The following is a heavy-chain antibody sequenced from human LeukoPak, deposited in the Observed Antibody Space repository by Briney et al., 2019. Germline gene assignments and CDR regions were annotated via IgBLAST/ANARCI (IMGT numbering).Heavy chain of an antibody. CDR2: ISSSSSYI. Sequence: GGSLRLSCAPSGFTFSSYSMNWVRQAPGKGLEWVSSISSSSSYIYYADSVKGRFTISRDNAKNSLYLQMNSLRAEDTAVYYCARDKYSGYDFDYWGQGTLVTVSS. CDR3: ARDKYSGYDFDY. J-gene: IGHJ4*02. V-gene: IGHV3-21*01. CDR1: GFTFSSYS. D-gene: IGHD5-12*01.